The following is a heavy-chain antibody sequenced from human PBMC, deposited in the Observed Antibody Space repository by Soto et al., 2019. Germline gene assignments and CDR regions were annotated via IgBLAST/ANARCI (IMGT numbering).Heavy chain of an antibody. CDR2: IYYSGST. CDR3: ARRYGSAIDY. D-gene: IGHD1-26*01. J-gene: IGHJ4*02. V-gene: IGHV4-59*08. CDR1: GGSISNYY. Sequence: SETLSLTCIVSGGSISNYYWSWIRQPPGKGLEWIGYIYYSGSTNYNPSLKSRVTISVDTSKNQFSLKLSSVTAADTAVYYCARRYGSAIDYWGQGTLVTVPS.